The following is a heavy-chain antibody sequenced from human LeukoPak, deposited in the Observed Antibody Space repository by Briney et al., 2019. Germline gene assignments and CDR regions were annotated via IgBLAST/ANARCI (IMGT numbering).Heavy chain of an antibody. Sequence: PGGSLRLSCAASGFTFSDYYMSWIRQAPGKGLEWVSYISSSGSTIYYADSVKGRFTISRDNAKNSLYLQMNSLRAEDTAVYYCARESGVVSYDSSGYYFDYWGQGTLVTVSS. J-gene: IGHJ4*02. V-gene: IGHV3-11*01. CDR3: ARESGVVSYDSSGYYFDY. D-gene: IGHD3-22*01. CDR2: ISSSGSTI. CDR1: GFTFSDYY.